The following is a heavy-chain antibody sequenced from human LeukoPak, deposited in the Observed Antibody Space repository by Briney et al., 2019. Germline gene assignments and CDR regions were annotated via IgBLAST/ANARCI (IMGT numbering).Heavy chain of an antibody. Sequence: ASVKVSCKASGYTFTGYYMHWVRQAPGQGLEWMGWINPNSGGTNYAQKFQGRVTMTRDTSISTAYMELSRLRSDDTAVYYCARDHTGIAAAGDYWGQGTLVTVSS. J-gene: IGHJ4*02. V-gene: IGHV1-2*02. CDR2: INPNSGGT. D-gene: IGHD6-13*01. CDR1: GYTFTGYY. CDR3: ARDHTGIAAAGDY.